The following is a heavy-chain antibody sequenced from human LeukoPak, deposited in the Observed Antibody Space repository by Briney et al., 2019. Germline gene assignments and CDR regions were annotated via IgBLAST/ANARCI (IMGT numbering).Heavy chain of an antibody. Sequence: GGSLRLSCAASGFTFGSYWMSWVRQAPGKGLEWVANIKQDGSEKYYVDSVKGRFTISRDNAKNSLYLQMNSLRAEDTAVYYCARDGGGYSSSWYAWGQGTLVTVSS. CDR2: IKQDGSEK. CDR3: ARDGGGYSSSWYA. CDR1: GFTFGSYW. J-gene: IGHJ5*02. D-gene: IGHD6-13*01. V-gene: IGHV3-7*01.